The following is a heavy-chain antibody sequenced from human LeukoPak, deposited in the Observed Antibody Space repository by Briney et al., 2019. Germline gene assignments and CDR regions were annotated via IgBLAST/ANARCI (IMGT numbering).Heavy chain of an antibody. CDR1: GFTFSSYW. Sequence: GGSLRLSCAASGFTFSSYWMYWVRQAPGKGLVWVSRINSDGSGTSYADSVKGRFTISRDNAKNTMYLQMNSLRAEDTAVYYCARSESSCYLGCGFDYCGQGTLVTVSS. CDR2: INSDGSGT. D-gene: IGHD2-15*01. CDR3: ARSESSCYLGCGFDY. J-gene: IGHJ4*02. V-gene: IGHV3-74*01.